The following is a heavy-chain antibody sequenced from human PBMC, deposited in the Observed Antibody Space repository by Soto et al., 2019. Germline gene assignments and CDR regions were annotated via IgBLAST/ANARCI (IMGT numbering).Heavy chain of an antibody. D-gene: IGHD2-2*01. V-gene: IGHV4-34*01. CDR2: INHSGST. CDR1: GGSFSGYY. CDR3: ARGKVRYCSSTSCYPPHYYYYYMDV. Sequence: WETLSLTCAVYGGSFSGYYWSWIRQPPGKGLEWIGEINHSGSTNYNPSLKSRVTISVDTSKNQFSLKLSSVTAADTAVYYCARGKVRYCSSTSCYPPHYYYYYMDVWGKGTTVTVSS. J-gene: IGHJ6*03.